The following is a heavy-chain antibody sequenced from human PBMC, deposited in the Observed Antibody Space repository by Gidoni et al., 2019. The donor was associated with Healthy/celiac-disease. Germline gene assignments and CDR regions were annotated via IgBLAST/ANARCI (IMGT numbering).Heavy chain of an antibody. CDR2: INHSGST. CDR3: ARGRIAVVAIDY. CDR1: GGSFSGYY. J-gene: IGHJ4*02. V-gene: IGHV4-34*01. Sequence: QVQLQQWGAGLLKPSETLSLTCAGYGGSFSGYYWSWIRQPPGKGLEWIGEINHSGSTNYNPSLKSRVTISVDTSKNQFSLKLSSVTAADTAVYYCARGRIAVVAIDYWGQGTLVAVSS. D-gene: IGHD6-19*01.